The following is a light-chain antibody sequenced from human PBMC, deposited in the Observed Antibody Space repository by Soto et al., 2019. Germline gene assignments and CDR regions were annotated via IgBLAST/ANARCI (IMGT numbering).Light chain of an antibody. J-gene: IGLJ3*02. CDR3: LLYFGGPWV. CDR1: TGVVTRDHY. V-gene: IGLV7-43*01. Sequence: QTVVTQESSVTVAPGGTVTLTCASSTGVVTRDHYPNWFQQKPGQPPRALISTTTNRHSWTPARFSGSLLGGKAALTLSGVQPEDEADYYCLLYFGGPWVFGGGTKVTVL. CDR2: TTT.